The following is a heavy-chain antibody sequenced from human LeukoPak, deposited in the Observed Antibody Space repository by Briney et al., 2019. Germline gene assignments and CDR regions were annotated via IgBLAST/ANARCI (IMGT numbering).Heavy chain of an antibody. V-gene: IGHV4-4*07. J-gene: IGHJ3*02. Sequence: SETLSLTCTVAGGSISSYYWSWIRQPAGKGLEWIGRIYTSGSTNYNPSVKSRVTMSVDTSKNQFSLKLSSVTAADTAVYYCAREPGLVVPEDAFDIWGQGTTVTVSS. D-gene: IGHD2-2*01. CDR3: AREPGLVVPEDAFDI. CDR2: IYTSGST. CDR1: GGSISSYY.